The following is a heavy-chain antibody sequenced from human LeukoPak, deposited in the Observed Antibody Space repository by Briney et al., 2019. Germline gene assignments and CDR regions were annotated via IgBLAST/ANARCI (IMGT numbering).Heavy chain of an antibody. CDR1: AFSFSSHG. Sequence: GGSLRLSCVPSAFSFSSHGMHWVRQGPGKGREWVAVISTDANRKYYAYSVEGRFTISRDNSKNTLYLQMDSLRPEDTAVYYCARDRAWNYFDSWGQGTLVTVSS. V-gene: IGHV3-30*03. CDR2: ISTDANRK. J-gene: IGHJ4*02. D-gene: IGHD3-3*01. CDR3: ARDRAWNYFDS.